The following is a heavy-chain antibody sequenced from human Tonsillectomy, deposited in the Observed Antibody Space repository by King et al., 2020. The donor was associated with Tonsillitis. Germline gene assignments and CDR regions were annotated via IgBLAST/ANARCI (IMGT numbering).Heavy chain of an antibody. Sequence: QLQELGPGLVKPSETLSLTCTVSGGSVSSDVYYWNWIRQPPGKGLEWIGYIYYSGSTNYNPSLKSRVTISIDTSKNQFSLKLSSVTAADTAVYYCARDLYSSGWYYFDYWGQGTLVTVSS. CDR1: GGSVSSDVYY. D-gene: IGHD6-19*01. J-gene: IGHJ4*01. V-gene: IGHV4-61*08. CDR2: IYYSGST. CDR3: ARDLYSSGWYYFDY.